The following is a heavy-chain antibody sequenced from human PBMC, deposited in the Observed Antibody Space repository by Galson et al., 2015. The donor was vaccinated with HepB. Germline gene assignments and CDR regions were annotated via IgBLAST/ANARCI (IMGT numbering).Heavy chain of an antibody. D-gene: IGHD1-26*01. CDR1: GYTFTSYD. CDR3: ARCERSGNMVSYFDY. Sequence: SCKASGYTFTSYDINWVRQATGQGLEWMGWMNPNSGNTGYAQKFQGRVTMTRDISTSTFYMELSSLTSEDTALYYCARCERSGNMVSYFDYWGQGTLVTVSS. CDR2: MNPNSGNT. V-gene: IGHV1-8*01. J-gene: IGHJ4*02.